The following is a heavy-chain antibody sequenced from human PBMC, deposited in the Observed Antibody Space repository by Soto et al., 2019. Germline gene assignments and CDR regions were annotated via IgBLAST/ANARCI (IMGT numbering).Heavy chain of an antibody. CDR1: GGSIRDYF. CDR3: ARDRKLVIPGNYYYYGMDV. Sequence: SETLSLTCSGSGGSIRDYFWTWIRQPPGKGLEWIGYISSSGTINYNSSLKSRVTISLDTSRNHFSLKLSSVTAADTAVYFCARDRKLVIPGNYYYYGMDVWGQGTTVTVSS. D-gene: IGHD3-9*01. J-gene: IGHJ6*02. CDR2: ISSSGTI. V-gene: IGHV4-59*01.